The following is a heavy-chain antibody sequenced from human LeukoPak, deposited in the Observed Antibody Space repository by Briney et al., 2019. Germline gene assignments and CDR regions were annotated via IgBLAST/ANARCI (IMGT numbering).Heavy chain of an antibody. CDR3: ARRSVTGSASFRFDP. J-gene: IGHJ5*02. V-gene: IGHV4-59*12. CDR1: GGSISGYH. D-gene: IGHD6-19*01. Sequence: PSETLSLTCSVSGGSISGYHWSWIRQPPGKGLEWIGYMSYSGSTNYNPSLKSRVTMLVDTSKNQFSLKLGSVTAADTAVYHCARRSVTGSASFRFDPWGRGTLVTVSS. CDR2: MSYSGST.